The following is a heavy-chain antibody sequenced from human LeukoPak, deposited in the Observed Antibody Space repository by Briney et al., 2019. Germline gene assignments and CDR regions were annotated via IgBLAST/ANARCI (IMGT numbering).Heavy chain of an antibody. D-gene: IGHD3-22*01. J-gene: IGHJ3*02. CDR3: ASRIYYYDPRDAFDI. V-gene: IGHV4-59*01. CDR2: IYYSGST. Sequence: SETLSLTCTVSGGSISSYYWSWIRQPPGKGLEWIGYIYYSGSTNYNPSLKSRVTISVDTSKNQFSLKLSSVTAADTAVYYCASRIYYYDPRDAFDIWGQGTMVTVSS. CDR1: GGSISSYY.